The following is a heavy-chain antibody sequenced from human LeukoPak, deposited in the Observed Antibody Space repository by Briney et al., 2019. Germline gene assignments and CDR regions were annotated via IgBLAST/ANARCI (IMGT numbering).Heavy chain of an antibody. V-gene: IGHV4-34*01. D-gene: IGHD2-2*01. CDR2: INHSGST. J-gene: IGHJ3*02. CDR3: ANLWPYQLSAFDI. CDR1: GGSFSGYY. Sequence: PSETLSLTCAVYGGSFSGYYWSWIRQPPGKGLEWIGEINHSGSTNYNPSLKSRVTISVDTSKNQFSLKLSSVTAADTAVYYCANLWPYQLSAFDIWGQGTMVTVSS.